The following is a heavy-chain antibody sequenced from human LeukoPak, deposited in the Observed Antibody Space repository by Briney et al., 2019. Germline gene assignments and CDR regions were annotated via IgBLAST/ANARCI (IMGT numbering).Heavy chain of an antibody. J-gene: IGHJ4*02. V-gene: IGHV3-64*04. D-gene: IGHD1-26*01. CDR1: GFTFSSYA. CDR3: ARGGDMVGTTKVPFDY. CDR2: ISSNGGST. Sequence: GGSLRLSCSASGFTFSSYAMHWVRQAPGKGLEYVSAISSNGGSTYYADSVKGRFTISRDNSKNTLYLQMESLRAEDTAVYYCARGGDMVGTTKVPFDYWGQGTLVTVSS.